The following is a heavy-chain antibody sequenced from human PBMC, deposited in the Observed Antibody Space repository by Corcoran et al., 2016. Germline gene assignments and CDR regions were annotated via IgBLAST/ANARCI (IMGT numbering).Heavy chain of an antibody. V-gene: IGHV1-69*01. CDR3: ASETPYYYGSGSLQPNYYYGMDV. Sequence: QVQLVQSGAEVKKPGSSVKVSCKASGGTFSSYAISWVRQAPGQGLEWMGGIIPIFGTANYAQKVQGRVTITADEYTSTAYMELSSLRSEDTAVYYCASETPYYYGSGSLQPNYYYGMDVWGQGTTVTVSS. D-gene: IGHD3-10*01. CDR1: GGTFSSYA. J-gene: IGHJ6*02. CDR2: IIPIFGTA.